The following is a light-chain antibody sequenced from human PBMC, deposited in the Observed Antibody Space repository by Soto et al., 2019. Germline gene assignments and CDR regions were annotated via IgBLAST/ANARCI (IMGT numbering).Light chain of an antibody. CDR2: DAS. CDR1: QSLSSD. Sequence: ENVLTQFTGTLSLSPGDRATLSCRASQSLSSDSLAWYQPKPGQAPRRLIYDASSRATGIPARFIGSGSGTDFTLTISSLEPEDFAVYYCQQRQYWPLITFGQGTRLEIK. V-gene: IGKV3-11*01. J-gene: IGKJ5*01. CDR3: QQRQYWPLIT.